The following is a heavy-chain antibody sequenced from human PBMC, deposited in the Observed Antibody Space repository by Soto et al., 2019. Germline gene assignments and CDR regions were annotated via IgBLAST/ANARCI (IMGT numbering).Heavy chain of an antibody. D-gene: IGHD2-15*01. CDR3: AKDLGSFLIVVVVEHYYGMGV. J-gene: IGHJ6*02. CDR1: GFTFSSYA. Sequence: GGSLRLSCAASGFTFSSYAMSWVRQAPGKGLEWVSAISGSGGSTYYADSVKGRFTISRDNSKNTLYLQMNSLRAEDTAVYYCAKDLGSFLIVVVVEHYYGMGVWGQGTTVTVSS. V-gene: IGHV3-23*01. CDR2: ISGSGGST.